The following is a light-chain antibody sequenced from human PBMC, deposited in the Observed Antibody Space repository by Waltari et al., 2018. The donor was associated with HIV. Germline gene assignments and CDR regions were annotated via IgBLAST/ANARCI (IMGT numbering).Light chain of an antibody. CDR1: STTIGSKT. CDR2: SNN. J-gene: IGLJ2*01. Sequence: QSVLTQPPSASGTPGQRVTISCSGSSTTIGSKTVNWYQQLPGTAPKLLIYSNNHRPSGVPDRFSGSKSGTSASLAISWLQSEDEADYYCATWDDSLNGVIFGGGTKLTVL. V-gene: IGLV1-44*01. CDR3: ATWDDSLNGVI.